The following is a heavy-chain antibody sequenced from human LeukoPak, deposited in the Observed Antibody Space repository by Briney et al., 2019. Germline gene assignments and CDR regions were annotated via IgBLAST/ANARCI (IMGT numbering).Heavy chain of an antibody. CDR2: IYYSGGT. J-gene: IGHJ4*02. D-gene: IGHD5-24*01. CDR1: GCSISSYY. V-gene: IGHV4-59*08. CDR3: ARARRDGYNHPFDY. Sequence: SETLSLTCTVSGCSISSYYWSWIRQPPGKGLEWIGYIYYSGGTNYNPSLKSRVAVSVDTSKNQFSLKLSSVTAADTAVYYCARARRDGYNHPFDYWGQGTLVTVSS.